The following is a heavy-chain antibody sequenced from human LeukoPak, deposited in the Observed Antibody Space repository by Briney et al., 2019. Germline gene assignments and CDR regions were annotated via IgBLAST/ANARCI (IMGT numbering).Heavy chain of an antibody. CDR3: ARTDIVATTPGVFDY. Sequence: SETLSLTCSVSGGSISSSNYYWSWIRQPAGKGLEWIGRIYTSGSTNHNPSLKSRVTISVDTSKNQFSLKLSSVTAADTAVYYCARTDIVATTPGVFDYWGQGTLVTVSS. J-gene: IGHJ4*02. D-gene: IGHD5-12*01. V-gene: IGHV4-61*02. CDR2: IYTSGST. CDR1: GGSISSSNYY.